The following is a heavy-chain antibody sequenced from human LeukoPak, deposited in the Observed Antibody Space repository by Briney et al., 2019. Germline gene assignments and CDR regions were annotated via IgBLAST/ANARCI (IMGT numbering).Heavy chain of an antibody. CDR3: ARGKRWLQWSI. CDR2: INHSGST. J-gene: IGHJ3*02. D-gene: IGHD5-24*01. Sequence: TSETLSLTCAVYGGSFSGYYWSWIRQPPGKGLEWIGEINHSGSTNYNPSLKSRVTISVDTSKNQFSLKLSSVTAADTAVYYCARGKRWLQWSIWGQGTMVTVSS. CDR1: GGSFSGYY. V-gene: IGHV4-34*01.